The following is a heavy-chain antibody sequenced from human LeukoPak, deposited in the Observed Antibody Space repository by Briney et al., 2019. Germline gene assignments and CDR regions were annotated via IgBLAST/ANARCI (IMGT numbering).Heavy chain of an antibody. CDR3: ARGPDYYDSSGYDYYYMDV. J-gene: IGHJ6*03. V-gene: IGHV1-69*01. CDR2: IIPIFGTA. D-gene: IGHD3-22*01. Sequence: SXXVSCKASGGTFSNYAISWVRQAPGQGLEWMGGIIPIFGTANYAQKFQGRVTITADESTSTAYMELSSLRSEDTAVYYCARGPDYYDSSGYDYYYMDVWGKGTTVTVSS. CDR1: GGTFSNYA.